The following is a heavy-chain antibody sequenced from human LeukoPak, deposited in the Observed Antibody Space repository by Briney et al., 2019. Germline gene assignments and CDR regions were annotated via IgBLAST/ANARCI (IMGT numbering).Heavy chain of an antibody. CDR2: MRYDGSNK. CDR3: AKDQGLIFAS. Sequence: PGGSLRLSCAASGFTFGSYAMHWVRQAPGRGLEWVAFMRYDGSNKYYADSVKGRFTISRDNSKNTLYLQMNSLRAEDTAVYYCAKDQGLIFASWGQGTLVTVSS. CDR1: GFTFGSYA. V-gene: IGHV3-30*02. J-gene: IGHJ5*02. D-gene: IGHD3/OR15-3a*01.